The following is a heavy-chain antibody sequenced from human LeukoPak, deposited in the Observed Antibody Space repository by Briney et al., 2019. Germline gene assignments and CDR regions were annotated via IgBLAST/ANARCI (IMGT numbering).Heavy chain of an antibody. CDR1: GDSMSGYY. CDR2: IYYSGST. CDR3: ARSESNGSGSYYHDY. J-gene: IGHJ4*02. V-gene: IGHV4-59*01. Sequence: PSETLSLTCSVSGDSMSGYYWSWIRQPPGKGLEWIGYIYYSGSTNYNPSLKSRVTISVDTSKNQFSLKLSSVTAADTAVYYCARSESNGSGSYYHDYWGQGTLVTVSS. D-gene: IGHD3-10*01.